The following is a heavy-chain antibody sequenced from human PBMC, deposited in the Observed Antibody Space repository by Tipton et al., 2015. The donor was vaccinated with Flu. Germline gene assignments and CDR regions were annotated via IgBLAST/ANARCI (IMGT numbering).Heavy chain of an antibody. D-gene: IGHD2-21*02. V-gene: IGHV4-38-2*01. CDR3: ARHGPQGGDPNWFDP. CDR1: GDSIGSGYY. J-gene: IGHJ5*02. Sequence: TLSLTCSVSGDSIGSGYYWGWIRQPPGKGLEWIGNIHKTGSTYYNPSLRSRVTISVDTSRDQFSLKLNSVTATDTAVYYCARHGPQGGDPNWFDPWGLGTLVTVSA. CDR2: IHKTGST.